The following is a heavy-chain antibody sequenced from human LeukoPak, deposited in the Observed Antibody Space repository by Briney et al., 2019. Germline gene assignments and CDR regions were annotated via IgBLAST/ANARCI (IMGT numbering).Heavy chain of an antibody. CDR1: GYTFTSYG. D-gene: IGHD4-17*01. CDR3: ARDSEPYGDYVDY. Sequence: ASVKVFCKASGYTFTSYGISWVRQAPGQGLEWMGWISTYNGNTKNAQKLQGRVTMTTDRSTRTVYMELRSLRSDDTALYYCARDSEPYGDYVDYWGQGTLVTVSS. V-gene: IGHV1-18*01. CDR2: ISTYNGNT. J-gene: IGHJ4*02.